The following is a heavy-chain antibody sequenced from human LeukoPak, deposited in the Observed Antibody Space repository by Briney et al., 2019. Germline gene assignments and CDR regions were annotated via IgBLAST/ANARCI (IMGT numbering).Heavy chain of an antibody. J-gene: IGHJ4*02. CDR3: ASVWGSHRYHPLDY. CDR2: ISGSGVST. Sequence: QPGASLRLSCAASGFTFSSNAMSWVRQAPGKGLEWVSGISGSGVSTYYADSVKGRFTISRDNSKNTLYLQMNSLRAEDTAVYYCASVWGSHRYHPLDYWGQGTLVTVSS. CDR1: GFTFSSNA. D-gene: IGHD3-16*02. V-gene: IGHV3-23*01.